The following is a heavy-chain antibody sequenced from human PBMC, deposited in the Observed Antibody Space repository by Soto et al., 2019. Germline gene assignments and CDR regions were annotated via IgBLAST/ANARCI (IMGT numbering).Heavy chain of an antibody. CDR2: ARNKANNHIT. D-gene: IGHD1-26*01. CDR3: AAPSGATEGNEAFDI. Sequence: GGSLRLSCAASGFTFSDHYVDWVRQAPGKGLEWVGRARNKANNHITEYAASVKGRFTISRDDSKNSLYLQMNSLKTEDTAVYYCAAPSGATEGNEAFDIWGQGTMATVSS. CDR1: GFTFSDHY. V-gene: IGHV3-72*01. J-gene: IGHJ3*02.